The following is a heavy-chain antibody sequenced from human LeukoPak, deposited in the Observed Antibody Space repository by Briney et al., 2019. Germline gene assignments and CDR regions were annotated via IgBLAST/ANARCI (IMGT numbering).Heavy chain of an antibody. J-gene: IGHJ5*02. Sequence: SETLSLTCTVSGGSISSYYWSWIRQPPGKGLEWIGYIYYSGSTNYNPSLKSRVTISVDTSKNQFSLKLSSVTAADTAVYYCARGRYYYDGSGNNWFDPWGQGTLVTVSS. V-gene: IGHV4-59*01. CDR3: ARGRYYYDGSGNNWFDP. CDR2: IYYSGST. CDR1: GGSISSYY. D-gene: IGHD3-22*01.